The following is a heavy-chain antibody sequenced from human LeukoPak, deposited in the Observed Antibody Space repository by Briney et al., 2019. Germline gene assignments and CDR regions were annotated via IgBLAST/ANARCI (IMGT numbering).Heavy chain of an antibody. Sequence: SETLSLTCTVSGGSISSGDYYWSWIRQPPGKGLEWIGYIYYSGSTYYNPSLKSRVTLSVDTSKNQFSLKLSSVTAADTAVYYCASPLYSGSYYDAFDIWGQGTMVTVSS. D-gene: IGHD1-26*01. CDR1: GGSISSGDYY. CDR2: IYYSGST. V-gene: IGHV4-30-4*08. J-gene: IGHJ3*02. CDR3: ASPLYSGSYYDAFDI.